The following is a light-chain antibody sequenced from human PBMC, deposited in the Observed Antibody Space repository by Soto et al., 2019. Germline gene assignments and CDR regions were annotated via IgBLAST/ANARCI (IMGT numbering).Light chain of an antibody. V-gene: IGKV3-15*01. CDR2: GAS. Sequence: EIVMTQSPATLSVSPGERATLSCRASQSVSSNLAWYQQKPGQAPRLLIYGASTRATGIPARFSGSGYGTEFTLTISSLQSEDFAVYFCQKYNNWPPLTFGGGTKVKIK. J-gene: IGKJ4*01. CDR3: QKYNNWPPLT. CDR1: QSVSSN.